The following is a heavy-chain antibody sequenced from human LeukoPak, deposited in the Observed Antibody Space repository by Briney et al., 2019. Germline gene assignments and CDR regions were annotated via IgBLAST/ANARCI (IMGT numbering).Heavy chain of an antibody. CDR1: GGSISSGGYY. D-gene: IGHD3-22*01. J-gene: IGHJ2*01. CDR3: AREPRHSYYYDSSGYYLQDWYFDL. CDR2: IYYSGST. Sequence: SETLSLTCTVSGGSISSGGYYWSWIRQHPGKGLEWIGYIYYSGSTYYNPSLKSRVTISVDTSKNQFSLKLSSVTAADTAVYYCAREPRHSYYYDSSGYYLQDWYFDLWGRGTLVTVSS. V-gene: IGHV4-31*03.